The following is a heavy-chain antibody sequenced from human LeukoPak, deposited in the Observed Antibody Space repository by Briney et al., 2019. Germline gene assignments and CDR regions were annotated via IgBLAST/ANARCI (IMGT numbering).Heavy chain of an antibody. CDR2: ISVYNGNT. J-gene: IGHJ4*02. D-gene: IGHD1-26*01. CDR1: GYTLSNYD. V-gene: IGHV1-18*01. CDR3: ARVDSGRYYGHDY. Sequence: ASVKVSCKASGYTLSNYDISWVRQAPGQGLEWMGWISVYNGNTNYAQKFQGRVTMTTDTSTNTAYMELRSVRSDDTAMYYCARVDSGRYYGHDYWGQGTLVTVTS.